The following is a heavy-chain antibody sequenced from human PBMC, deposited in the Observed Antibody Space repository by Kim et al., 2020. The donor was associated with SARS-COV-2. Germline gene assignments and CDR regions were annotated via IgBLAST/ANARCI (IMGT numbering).Heavy chain of an antibody. D-gene: IGHD3-10*01. CDR1: GFTFGDYA. Sequence: GGSLRLSCAASGFTFGDYAMHWVRQAPGKGLEWVSGISWNSGSIGYADSVKGRFTISRDNAKNSLYLQMNSLRAEDTALYYCAKGGAYYYGSGSYSYYYYGMDVWGQGTTVTVSS. CDR3: AKGGAYYYGSGSYSYYYYGMDV. V-gene: IGHV3-9*01. CDR2: ISWNSGSI. J-gene: IGHJ6*02.